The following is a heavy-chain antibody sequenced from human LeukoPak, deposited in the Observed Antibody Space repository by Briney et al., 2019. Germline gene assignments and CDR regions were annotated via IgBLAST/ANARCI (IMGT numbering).Heavy chain of an antibody. D-gene: IGHD1-14*01. Sequence: SETLSLTCTVSGGSISSGNYYWSWIRQQPGKGLEWIGYIYYSGNTYYNPSLKSRVTISVDTSKNQFSLKLSSVTAADTAVYYCARDRTVRGGRWFDPWGQGTLVTVSS. CDR3: ARDRTVRGGRWFDP. J-gene: IGHJ5*02. CDR1: GGSISSGNYY. V-gene: IGHV4-31*03. CDR2: IYYSGNT.